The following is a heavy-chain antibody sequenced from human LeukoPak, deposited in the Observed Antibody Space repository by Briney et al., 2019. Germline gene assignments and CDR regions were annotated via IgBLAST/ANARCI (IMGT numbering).Heavy chain of an antibody. D-gene: IGHD4-17*01. CDR3: VHRTMVTSVDH. CDR2: IYGNDDK. V-gene: IGHV2-5*01. Sequence: SGPTLVQPTPTLTLTCTFSGFSLNTNAVAVGWVRQPPGQALEWLTFIYGNDDKRYSPPLASRLTITKDTSKNQVVLTMTDMDYVDTATYYCVHRTMVTSVDHWGQGTLVTVSS. J-gene: IGHJ4*02. CDR1: GFSLNTNAVA.